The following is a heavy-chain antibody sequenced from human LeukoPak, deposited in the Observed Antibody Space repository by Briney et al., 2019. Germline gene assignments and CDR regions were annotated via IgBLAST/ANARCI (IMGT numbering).Heavy chain of an antibody. D-gene: IGHD6-19*01. V-gene: IGHV3-21*01. CDR1: GFTFSSYS. CDR2: ISSSSSYI. Sequence: GGSLRLSCAASGFTFSSYSMNWVRQAPGKGLEWASSISSSSSYIYYADSVKGRFTISRDNAKNSLYLQMNSLRAEDTAVYYCARDGLTDAFDIWGQGTMVTVSS. CDR3: ARDGLTDAFDI. J-gene: IGHJ3*02.